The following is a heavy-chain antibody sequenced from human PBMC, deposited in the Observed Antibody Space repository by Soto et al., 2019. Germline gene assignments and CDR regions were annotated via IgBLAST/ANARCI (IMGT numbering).Heavy chain of an antibody. D-gene: IGHD6-13*01. V-gene: IGHV3-33*01. CDR3: ARDPTRYRREAYYFDY. CDR2: IWYDGSNK. Sequence: GGSLRLSCAASGFTFSSYGMHWVRQAPGKGLEWVAVIWYDGSNKYYADSVKGRFTISRDNSKNTLYLQMNSLRAEDTAVYYCARDPTRYRREAYYFDYWVQGTLVTVSS. CDR1: GFTFSSYG. J-gene: IGHJ4*02.